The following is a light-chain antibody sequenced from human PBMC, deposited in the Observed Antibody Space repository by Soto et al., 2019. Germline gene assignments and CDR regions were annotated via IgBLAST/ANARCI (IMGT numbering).Light chain of an antibody. Sequence: EIVMTQSPATLSVSPGERATLSCRASQSVSSNLAWYQQKPGQAPRLLIYGASTRAIGIPARFSGSGSGTEFTLTISILQSEDFAFYYCQQYNNWPPMYTFGQGTKLEIK. J-gene: IGKJ2*01. CDR3: QQYNNWPPMYT. CDR1: QSVSSN. V-gene: IGKV3-15*01. CDR2: GAS.